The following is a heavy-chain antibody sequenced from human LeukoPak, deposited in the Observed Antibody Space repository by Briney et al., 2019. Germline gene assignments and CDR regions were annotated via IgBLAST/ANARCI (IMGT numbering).Heavy chain of an antibody. CDR1: GLTFINYW. V-gene: IGHV3-7*03. CDR2: INRDGSGK. J-gene: IGHJ4*02. Sequence: GGSLRLSCAGSGLTFINYWMTWVRQVPGKGLEWVANINRDGSGKYYLPSVRGRFTISKDDAKDSLYLQMDGLRPEDTAIYYCARVEYSGNGNLYWGQGTLVTVSS. D-gene: IGHD1-26*01. CDR3: ARVEYSGNGNLY.